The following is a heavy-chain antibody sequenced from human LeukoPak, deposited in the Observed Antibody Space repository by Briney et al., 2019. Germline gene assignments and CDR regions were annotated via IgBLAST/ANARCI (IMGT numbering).Heavy chain of an antibody. Sequence: PGGSLRLSCAASGFIFSNYAMSWVRQAPGKGLEWVSVISDDGFSAHYGASVKSRFTMSRDNSKNTLYLQMNSLRDEDTAVYYCAPDLRGSDWSLDYWGQGTLVTVSS. V-gene: IGHV3-23*01. CDR1: GFIFSNYA. CDR3: APDLRGSDWSLDY. CDR2: ISDDGFSA. D-gene: IGHD3-9*01. J-gene: IGHJ4*02.